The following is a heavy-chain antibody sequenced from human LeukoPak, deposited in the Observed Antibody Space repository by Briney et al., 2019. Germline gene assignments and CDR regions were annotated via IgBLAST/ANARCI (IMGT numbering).Heavy chain of an antibody. V-gene: IGHV3-30-3*01. J-gene: IGHJ6*02. D-gene: IGHD4-17*01. CDR2: ISYDGSKK. CDR3: ARAMTTAPYYGMDV. CDR1: GFTFSSYA. Sequence: QPGRSLRLSCAASGFTFSSYAMHWVRQAPGKGLEWVAVISYDGSKKYYADSVKGRFTISRDNSKNTLYLQMNSLRAEDTAVYYCARAMTTAPYYGMDVWGQGTTVTVSS.